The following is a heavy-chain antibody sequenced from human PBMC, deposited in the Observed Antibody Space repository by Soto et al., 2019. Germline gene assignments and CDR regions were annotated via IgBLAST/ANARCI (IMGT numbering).Heavy chain of an antibody. CDR2: IYYSGST. CDR1: GGSISSYY. J-gene: IGHJ1*01. Sequence: QVQLQESGPGLVKPSETLSLTCTVSGGSISSYYWSWIRQPPGKGLEWIGYIYYSGSTNYNPSLKSRVTISVHTSKNQFCMKLSSVTAAETAVYYCAIAYSSGWYEGFFYFQHWGQGTLVTVSS. D-gene: IGHD6-19*01. V-gene: IGHV4-59*01. CDR3: AIAYSSGWYEGFFYFQH.